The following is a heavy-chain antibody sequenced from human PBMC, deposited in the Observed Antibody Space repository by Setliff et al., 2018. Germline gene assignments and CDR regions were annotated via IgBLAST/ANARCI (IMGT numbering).Heavy chain of an antibody. CDR3: AKDGVGPTYTYFFDF. CDR1: GFTFSNSW. V-gene: IGHV3-7*03. J-gene: IGHJ4*02. D-gene: IGHD1-26*01. Sequence: GGSLRLSCATSGFTFSNSWMSWVRQAPGKGLEWVAFIKQDGDEKYYVDSVMGRFTISRDNSKDSLYLQLNSLRAEDTAVYYCAKDGVGPTYTYFFDFWGQGSQVTVSS. CDR2: IKQDGDEK.